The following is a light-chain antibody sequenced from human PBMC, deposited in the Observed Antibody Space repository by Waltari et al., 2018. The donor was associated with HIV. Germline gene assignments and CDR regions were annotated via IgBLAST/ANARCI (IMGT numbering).Light chain of an antibody. CDR2: DVS. CDR3: CSYAGSSTWV. CDR1: SSDVGGYNY. Sequence: QSALTQPASVSGSPGQSITISCTGTSSDVGGYNYVSWYQQHPGKAPKLMNFDVSKRPSGVSNRCSGSKSGNTASLTISVLQAEDEADYYCCSYAGSSTWVFGGGTKLTVL. J-gene: IGLJ3*02. V-gene: IGLV2-23*02.